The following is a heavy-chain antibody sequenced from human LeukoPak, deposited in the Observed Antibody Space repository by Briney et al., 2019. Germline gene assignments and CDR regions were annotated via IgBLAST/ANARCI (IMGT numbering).Heavy chain of an antibody. D-gene: IGHD1-1*01. CDR1: GYTFTSYG. CDR3: ARDQTGYGVKHGVYYYYYMDV. V-gene: IGHV1-18*01. J-gene: IGHJ6*03. CDR2: ISAYNGNT. Sequence: ASVKVSCKASGYTFTSYGISWVRQAPGQGLEWMGWISAYNGNTNYAQKLQGRVTMTTDTSTSTAYMELRSLRSDDTAVYYCARDQTGYGVKHGVYYYYYMDVWGKGTTVTISS.